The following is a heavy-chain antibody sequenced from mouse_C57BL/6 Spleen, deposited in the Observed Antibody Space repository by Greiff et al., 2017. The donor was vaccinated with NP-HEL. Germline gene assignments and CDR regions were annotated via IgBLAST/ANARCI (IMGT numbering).Heavy chain of an antibody. D-gene: IGHD3-1*01. Sequence: VQLQQSGAELVMPGASVKLSCKASGYTFTSYWMHWVKQRPGQGLEWIGEIDPSDSYTNYNQKFKGKSTLTVDKSSSTAYMQLSSLTSEDSAVYYCARSGYTGGLFDYWGQGTTLTVSS. CDR2: IDPSDSYT. V-gene: IGHV1-69*01. CDR3: ARSGYTGGLFDY. CDR1: GYTFTSYW. J-gene: IGHJ2*01.